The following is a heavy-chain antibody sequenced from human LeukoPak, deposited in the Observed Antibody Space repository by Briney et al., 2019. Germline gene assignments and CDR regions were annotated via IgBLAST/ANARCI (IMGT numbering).Heavy chain of an antibody. D-gene: IGHD3-16*01. CDR3: ARGGGLDV. CDR2: IGTTIGYT. V-gene: IGHV3-21*04. CDR1: GFTFSTYG. Sequence: GGSLGFSCPASGFTFSTYGMNWVRQAPGKGLEWVSSIGTTIGYTNYADSMKGRFTISRDNAKNSLYLQMSNLRAEDTAVYFCARGGGLDVWGQGATVTVSS. J-gene: IGHJ6*02.